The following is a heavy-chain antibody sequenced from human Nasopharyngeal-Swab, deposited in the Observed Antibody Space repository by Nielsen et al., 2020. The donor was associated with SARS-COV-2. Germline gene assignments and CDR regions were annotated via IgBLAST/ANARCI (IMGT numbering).Heavy chain of an antibody. CDR2: IYTSGST. V-gene: IGHV4-61*02. J-gene: IGHJ4*02. CDR3: AREVYNWNLFDY. CDR1: GGSISSGGYS. Sequence: SETLSLTCAVSGGSISSGGYSWSWIRQPAGKGLEWIGRIYTSGSTNYNPSLKSRVTMSVDTSKNQFSLKLSSVTAADTAVYYCAREVYNWNLFDYWGQGTLVTVSS. D-gene: IGHD1-7*01.